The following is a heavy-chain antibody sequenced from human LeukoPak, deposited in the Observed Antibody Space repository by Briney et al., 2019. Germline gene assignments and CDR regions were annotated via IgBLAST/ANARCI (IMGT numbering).Heavy chain of an antibody. J-gene: IGHJ4*02. V-gene: IGHV4-39*01. Sequence: AETLSLTRTVSGGSIRSSIYYWAGMREPPGKGREGIGIINYSWSKYYDPTISSRFTMSVDTTKTQFSLNVSSVTAGDTAVYYCASYMVAADTKYYFDHWGQGTLVTVSS. D-gene: IGHD6-13*01. CDR2: INYSWSK. CDR3: ASYMVAADTKYYFDH. CDR1: GGSIRSSIYY.